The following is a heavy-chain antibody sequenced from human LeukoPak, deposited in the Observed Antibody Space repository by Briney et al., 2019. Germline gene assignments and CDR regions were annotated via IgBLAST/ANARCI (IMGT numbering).Heavy chain of an antibody. CDR3: ARIAAPGNRRLNF. CDR1: GYTFTSYY. J-gene: IGHJ4*02. CDR2: MNPNSGNT. Sequence: ASVKVSCKASGYTFTSYYMHWVRQAPGQGLEWMGWMNPNSGNTGNAQKFQGRVTMTRNTSISTAYMELTSLTSEDTAVYFCARIAAPGNRRLNFWGQGTLVTVSS. D-gene: IGHD6-13*01. V-gene: IGHV1-8*02.